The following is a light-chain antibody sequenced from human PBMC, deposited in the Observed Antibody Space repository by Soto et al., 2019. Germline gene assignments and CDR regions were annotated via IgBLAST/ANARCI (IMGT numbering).Light chain of an antibody. CDR2: GAS. V-gene: IGKV3-15*01. J-gene: IGKJ5*01. CDR1: QRDSSN. Sequence: TQCRASVYPSPGEIASLSCRVSQRDSSNLAWYHHKPRQAPRRLIYGASTRATGIPARFSGSGSGTEFTLTIISLQSEDFAVYYCQQYNNLPPITFGQGTRLEIK. CDR3: QQYNNLPPIT.